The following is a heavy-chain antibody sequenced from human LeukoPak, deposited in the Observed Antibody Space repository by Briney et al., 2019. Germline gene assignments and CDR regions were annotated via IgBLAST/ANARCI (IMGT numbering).Heavy chain of an antibody. J-gene: IGHJ4*02. CDR3: ARGSGGYDSSGYYHRSDY. Sequence: PGGSLRLSCATSGFTFDDYGMSWVRQAPGKGLEWVSGINWNGGSTGYADSVKGRFTISRDNAKNSLYLQMNSLRAEDTALYYCARGSGGYDSSGYYHRSDYWGQGTLVTVSS. CDR2: INWNGGST. D-gene: IGHD3-22*01. CDR1: GFTFDDYG. V-gene: IGHV3-20*04.